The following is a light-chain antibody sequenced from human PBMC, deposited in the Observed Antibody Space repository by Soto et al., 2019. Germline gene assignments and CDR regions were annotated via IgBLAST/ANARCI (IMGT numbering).Light chain of an antibody. Sequence: QSALTQPASVSGSPGQSITISCTGTSSDVGGYNYVSWYQQHPGKAPKLMIYDVSNRHSGVSNRFSGSKSGNTASLTISGLRAEDEAEYYCRSYTSSSTRVFGGGTKVTV. CDR3: RSYTSSSTRV. CDR1: SSDVGGYNY. J-gene: IGLJ2*01. V-gene: IGLV2-14*01. CDR2: DVS.